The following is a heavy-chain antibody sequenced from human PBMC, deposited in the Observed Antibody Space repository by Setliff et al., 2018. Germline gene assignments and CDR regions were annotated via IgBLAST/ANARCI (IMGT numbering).Heavy chain of an antibody. CDR2: INHSGSG. Sequence: SETLSLTCNVYGGSFDAYYWSWIRQPPGKGLEWFGEINHSGSGDYNPSFKGRVTISVDTSKKQFSLTLTSVTAADTALYYCRQAVVGRDVFDIWGQGTVVTVSS. CDR3: RQAVVGRDVFDI. J-gene: IGHJ3*02. V-gene: IGHV4-34*01. D-gene: IGHD1-1*01. CDR1: GGSFDAYY.